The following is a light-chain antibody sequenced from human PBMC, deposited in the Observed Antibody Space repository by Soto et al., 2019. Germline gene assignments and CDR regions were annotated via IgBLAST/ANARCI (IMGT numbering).Light chain of an antibody. V-gene: IGLV4-69*01. Sequence: QLVLTQSTSTSASLGASVKLPCTLSSGQSSYAIAWHQQQPEKGTRYLMKLNSDGSHSKGDGIPDRVSGSSSGAERYLTISSLQYEDEADYSCRTWGSGTVVVGGGTQLTVL. J-gene: IGLJ2*01. CDR2: LNSDGSH. CDR1: SGQSSYA. CDR3: RTWGSGTVV.